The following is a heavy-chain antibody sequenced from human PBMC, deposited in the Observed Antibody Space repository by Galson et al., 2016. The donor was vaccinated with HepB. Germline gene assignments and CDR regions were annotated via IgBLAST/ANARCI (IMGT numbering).Heavy chain of an antibody. Sequence: SETLSLTCTVSGGSIITYYWTWIRQSPGKGLEWIGYSYYGGSTNYNPSLKSRVSISIDTSKNQFSLKLNSVTAADTAVYFCARREGVHYSDRSDLADDAFNIWGQGTMVTVSS. CDR2: SYYGGST. D-gene: IGHD3-22*01. J-gene: IGHJ3*02. CDR1: GGSIITYY. V-gene: IGHV4-59*08. CDR3: ARREGVHYSDRSDLADDAFNI.